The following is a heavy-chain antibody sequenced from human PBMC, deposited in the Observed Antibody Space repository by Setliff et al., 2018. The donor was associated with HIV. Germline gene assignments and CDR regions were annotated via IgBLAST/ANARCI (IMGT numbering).Heavy chain of an antibody. V-gene: IGHV1-3*01. J-gene: IGHJ6*02. D-gene: IGHD6-13*01. CDR3: ARDFPSPDYSSSWAHLYYHYGVDV. CDR2: INAGNGNT. Sequence: ASVKVSCKASGYTFSTYTMHWVRQAPRQRLEWMGWINAGNGNTKYSQKFQGRVTITRDTSASTAYMEVSSLRSEDTAVYYCARDFPSPDYSSSWAHLYYHYGVDVWGQGTTVTVSS. CDR1: GYTFSTYT.